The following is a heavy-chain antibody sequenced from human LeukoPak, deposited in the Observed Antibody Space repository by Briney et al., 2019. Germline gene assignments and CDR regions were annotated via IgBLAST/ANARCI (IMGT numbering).Heavy chain of an antibody. J-gene: IGHJ4*02. D-gene: IGHD2-2*02. Sequence: ASVKVSCKASGYTFTSYDINWVRQATGQGLEWMGWMNPNSGNTGYAQKFQGRVTITRNTSISTAYMELSSLRSEDTAVYYCARRPAGGYCSSTSCYTFDYWGQGTLVTVSS. CDR1: GYTFTSYD. V-gene: IGHV1-8*03. CDR2: MNPNSGNT. CDR3: ARRPAGGYCSSTSCYTFDY.